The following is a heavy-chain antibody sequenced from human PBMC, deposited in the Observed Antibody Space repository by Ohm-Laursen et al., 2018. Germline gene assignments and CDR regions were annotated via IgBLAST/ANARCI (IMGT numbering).Heavy chain of an antibody. D-gene: IGHD4-17*01. J-gene: IGHJ4*02. CDR2: IYSGGST. CDR1: GFTFTNAW. Sequence: SLRLSCSASGFTFTNAWMSWVRQAPGKGLERVSVIYSGGSTYYADSVKGRFTISRDNSKNTLYLQMNSLRPEDTAVYYCARDVDYGQFDCWGQGTLVTVSS. V-gene: IGHV3-53*01. CDR3: ARDVDYGQFDC.